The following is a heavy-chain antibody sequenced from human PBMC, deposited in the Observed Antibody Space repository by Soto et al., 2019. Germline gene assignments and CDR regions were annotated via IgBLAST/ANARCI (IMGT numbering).Heavy chain of an antibody. CDR2: ISSNGVST. V-gene: IGHV3-23*01. CDR3: AKDLRGHDSNFDY. CDR1: GFTFSSFA. D-gene: IGHD3-3*01. Sequence: GGSLSLSCPASGFTFSSFAMSWVRQTPGKGLEWVSAISSNGVSTFYGDSVKGRFTISRDNSKNTLWLQMRSLRAEDTAVYYCAKDLRGHDSNFDYWGQGTLVTVSS. J-gene: IGHJ4*02.